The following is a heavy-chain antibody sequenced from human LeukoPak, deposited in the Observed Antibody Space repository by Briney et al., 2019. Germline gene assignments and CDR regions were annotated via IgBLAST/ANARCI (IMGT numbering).Heavy chain of an antibody. V-gene: IGHV4-4*07. J-gene: IGHJ6*02. CDR2: LYAGGST. CDR3: ARDSRGQWLAPGPYGMNV. CDR1: GASITSSN. D-gene: IGHD6-19*01. Sequence: SETLSLTCTVSGASITSSNWSWIRQSAGRGLEWIGRLYAGGSTNYNPSLKGRVTMSADTSKDQFSLMLTSLTAADTAVYYCARDSRGQWLAPGPYGMNVWGQGTTVTVSS.